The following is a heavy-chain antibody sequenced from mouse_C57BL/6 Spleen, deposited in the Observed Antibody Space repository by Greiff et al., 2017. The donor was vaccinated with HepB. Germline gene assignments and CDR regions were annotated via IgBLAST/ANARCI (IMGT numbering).Heavy chain of an antibody. CDR1: GYTFTSYW. CDR2: IHPSDSDT. V-gene: IGHV1-74*01. Sequence: QVQLKQPGAELVKPGASVKVSCKASGYTFTSYWMHWVKQRPGQGLEWIGRIHPSDSDTNYNQRFKGKATLTVDKSSSTAYMQLSSLTSEDSAVYYCAIDDYDFAYWGQGTLVTVSA. J-gene: IGHJ3*01. D-gene: IGHD2-4*01. CDR3: AIDDYDFAY.